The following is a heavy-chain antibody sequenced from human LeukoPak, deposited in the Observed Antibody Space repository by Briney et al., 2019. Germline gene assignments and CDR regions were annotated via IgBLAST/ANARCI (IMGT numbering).Heavy chain of an antibody. J-gene: IGHJ6*02. CDR3: ARGTGYSSSWYWTYYYYGMDV. V-gene: IGHV1-69*13. Sequence: SVKVSCKASGGTFSSYAISWVRQAPGQGLEWMGGIIPIFGTANYAQKFQGRVTITADESTSTAYMELSSLRSEDTAVYYCARGTGYSSSWYWTYYYYGMDVWGQGTTVTVSS. CDR2: IIPIFGTA. CDR1: GGTFSSYA. D-gene: IGHD6-13*01.